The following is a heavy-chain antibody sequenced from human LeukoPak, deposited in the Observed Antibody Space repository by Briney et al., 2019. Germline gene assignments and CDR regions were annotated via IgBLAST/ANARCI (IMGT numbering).Heavy chain of an antibody. CDR3: ARVRSGLHMDV. Sequence: GGSLRLSCAASGFTFDYYAMHWVRQAPGKGLEWVSYISSRGTTIYYVDSVKGRFTISRDNAKNSLYLQMNSLRAEDTALYYCARVRSGLHMDVWGQGTTVTVSS. D-gene: IGHD2-15*01. J-gene: IGHJ6*02. CDR2: ISSRGTTI. V-gene: IGHV3-48*03. CDR1: GFTFDYYA.